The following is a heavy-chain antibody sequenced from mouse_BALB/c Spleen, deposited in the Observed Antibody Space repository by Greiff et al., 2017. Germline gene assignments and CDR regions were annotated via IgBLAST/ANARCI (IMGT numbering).Heavy chain of an antibody. Sequence: QVQLQQSAAELARPGASVKMSCKASGYTFTSYTMHWVKQRPGQGLEWIGYINPSSGYTEYNQKFKDKTTLTADKSSSTAYMQLSSLTSEDSAVYYCARNYYGNYGFAYWGQGTLVTVSA. CDR3: ARNYYGNYGFAY. CDR2: INPSSGYT. V-gene: IGHV1-4*02. D-gene: IGHD2-1*01. J-gene: IGHJ3*01. CDR1: GYTFTSYT.